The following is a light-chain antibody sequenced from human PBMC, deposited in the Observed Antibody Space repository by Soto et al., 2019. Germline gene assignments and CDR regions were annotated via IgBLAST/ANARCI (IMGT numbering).Light chain of an antibody. CDR2: DAS. Sequence: TLTLSQGERATLSSRASQSVSSYLAWYQQKPGQAPRLLIYDASNRATGIPARFSGSGSGTDFTLTISSLEPEDFAVYYCQQRSNLLTFGGGTKVDIK. CDR3: QQRSNLLT. V-gene: IGKV3-11*01. CDR1: QSVSSY. J-gene: IGKJ4*01.